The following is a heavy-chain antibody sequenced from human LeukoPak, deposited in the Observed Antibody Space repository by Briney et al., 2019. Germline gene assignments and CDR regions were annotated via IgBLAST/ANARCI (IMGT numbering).Heavy chain of an antibody. V-gene: IGHV1-2*06. CDR3: ARGYSYGHYFDY. Sequence: ASVKVSCKASGYTFTGYYMHWVRQAPGQELEWMGRIDPNSGGTNYAQKFQGRVTMTRDTSISTAYMELSRLRSDDTAVYYCARGYSYGHYFDYWGQGTLVTVSS. D-gene: IGHD5-18*01. CDR1: GYTFTGYY. CDR2: IDPNSGGT. J-gene: IGHJ4*02.